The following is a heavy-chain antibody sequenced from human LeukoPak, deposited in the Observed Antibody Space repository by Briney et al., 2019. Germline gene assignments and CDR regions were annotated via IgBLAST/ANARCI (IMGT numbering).Heavy chain of an antibody. V-gene: IGHV3-21*01. J-gene: IGHJ6*03. CDR3: TSYYYDDNYFYYMDV. CDR2: ISGSSDYI. D-gene: IGHD3-22*01. CDR1: GFIFSGYS. Sequence: TGGSLRLSCAASGFIFSGYSMNWVRQAPGKGLEWVSSISGSSDYIYYADSVKGRFTISRDNAKKSLYLQMNSLRAEDTAVYYCTSYYYDDNYFYYMDVWGNGTTVTVSS.